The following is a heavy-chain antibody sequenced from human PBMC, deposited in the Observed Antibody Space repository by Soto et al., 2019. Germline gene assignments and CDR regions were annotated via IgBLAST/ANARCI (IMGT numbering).Heavy chain of an antibody. CDR1: GFTFSSYA. V-gene: IGHV3-64*01. CDR3: ARQSYSSYYFDY. CDR2: FSSNGGST. D-gene: IGHD6-13*01. Sequence: EVQLVESGGGLVQPGGSLRLSCAASGFTFSSYAMHWVRQAPGKGLEYVSAFSSNGGSTYYANSVKGRFTISRDNSKNTLYLQMGSLRAEDMAVYYCARQSYSSYYFDYWGQGTLVTVSS. J-gene: IGHJ4*02.